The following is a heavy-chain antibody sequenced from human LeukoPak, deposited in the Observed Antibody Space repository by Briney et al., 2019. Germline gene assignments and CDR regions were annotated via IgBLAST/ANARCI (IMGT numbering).Heavy chain of an antibody. J-gene: IGHJ5*02. Sequence: HAGGSLRLSCAASGFTFSSNYMSWVRQAPGKGLEWVSVIYSGGSTYYADSVKGRFTISRDNAKNSLYLQMNSLRAEDTAVYYCFTISSGRWFDPWGQGTLVTVSS. D-gene: IGHD3-9*01. CDR3: FTISSGRWFDP. CDR2: IYSGGST. CDR1: GFTFSSNY. V-gene: IGHV3-66*01.